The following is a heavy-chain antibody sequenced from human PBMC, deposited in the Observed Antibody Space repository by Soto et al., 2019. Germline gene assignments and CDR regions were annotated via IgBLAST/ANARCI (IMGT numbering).Heavy chain of an antibody. J-gene: IGHJ5*02. CDR3: ARALYCSGGSCPVVYNWFDP. V-gene: IGHV1-18*01. CDR1: GYTFTSYG. Sequence: ASVKVSCKASGYTFTSYGISWVRQAPGQGLEWMGWISAYNGNTNYAQKHQGRVTMTTDTSTSTAYMETRSLRSDDTAVYYFARALYCSGGSCPVVYNWFDPWGQGTLVTVSS. D-gene: IGHD2-15*01. CDR2: ISAYNGNT.